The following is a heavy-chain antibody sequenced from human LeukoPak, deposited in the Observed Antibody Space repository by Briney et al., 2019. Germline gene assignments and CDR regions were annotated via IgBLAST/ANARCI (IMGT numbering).Heavy chain of an antibody. Sequence: GASVKVSCKASGYTFTTHGISWVRQAPGQGLEWMGWISAYSGNTDYAQKLQGRVTMTTDTSTSTAPMELRSLRSDDTAVYYCARDNLYGSGRQFDYWGQGTLVTVSS. CDR3: ARDNLYGSGRQFDY. V-gene: IGHV1-18*01. CDR1: GYTFTTHG. D-gene: IGHD3-10*01. CDR2: ISAYSGNT. J-gene: IGHJ4*02.